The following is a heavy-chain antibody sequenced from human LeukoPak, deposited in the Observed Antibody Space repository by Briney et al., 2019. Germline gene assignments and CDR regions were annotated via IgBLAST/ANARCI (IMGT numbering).Heavy chain of an antibody. D-gene: IGHD5-24*01. CDR1: GFTFSSYA. V-gene: IGHV3-23*01. CDR3: AKSPAATIGGPFDY. Sequence: PGGSLRLSCAAYGFTFSSYAMSWVRQAPGKGLEWVSAISGSGGSTYYADSVKGRFTISRDNSKNTLYLQMNSLRAEDTAVYYCAKSPAATIGGPFDYWGQGTLVTVSS. J-gene: IGHJ4*02. CDR2: ISGSGGST.